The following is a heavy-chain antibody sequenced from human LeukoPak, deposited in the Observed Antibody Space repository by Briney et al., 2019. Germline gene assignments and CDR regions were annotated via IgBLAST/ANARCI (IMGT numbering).Heavy chain of an antibody. Sequence: SETLSLTCTVSGGSINNYYWSWIRQPAGKGLEWIGRIYTRGSTNYNPSLKSRVTMSVDTSKNQFSLKLSSVTAADTAVYYCARGRYCSADICSGGDAFDIWDQGTMVSVSS. D-gene: IGHD2-15*01. CDR3: ARGRYCSADICSGGDAFDI. CDR2: IYTRGST. CDR1: GGSINNYY. V-gene: IGHV4-4*07. J-gene: IGHJ3*02.